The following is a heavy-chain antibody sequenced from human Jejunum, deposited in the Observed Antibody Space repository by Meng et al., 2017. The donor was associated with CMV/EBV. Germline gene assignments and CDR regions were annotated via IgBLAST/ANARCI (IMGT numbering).Heavy chain of an antibody. CDR3: ANFPKVPADAKFGLDS. V-gene: IGHV1-69-2*01. CDR2: VETENGYR. J-gene: IGHJ4*02. CDR1: GYTFNDYN. Sequence: GYTFNDYNKHGVEQDPGKGLEWMGVVETENGYRVYEEKYQGRVTITADTTTDTAYMELSSLRSDDTAVYFCANFPKVPADAKFGLDSWGQGTLVTVSS. D-gene: IGHD2-2*01.